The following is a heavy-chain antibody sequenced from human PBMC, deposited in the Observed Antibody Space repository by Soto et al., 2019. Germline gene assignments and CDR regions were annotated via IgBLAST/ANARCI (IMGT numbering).Heavy chain of an antibody. CDR3: AKTANGWFSAFDI. CDR2: ISGSGGTT. J-gene: IGHJ3*02. V-gene: IGHV3-23*01. D-gene: IGHD6-19*01. CDR1: GFTFSSYA. Sequence: EVQLLESGGCLVQPGGSLRLSCAASGFTFSSYAMSWVRQAPGKGLEWVSAISGSGGTTYYADSVKGRFTFSRDNSKYTLYLQMNSLRAEDTAVYYCAKTANGWFSAFDIWGQGTMVTVSS.